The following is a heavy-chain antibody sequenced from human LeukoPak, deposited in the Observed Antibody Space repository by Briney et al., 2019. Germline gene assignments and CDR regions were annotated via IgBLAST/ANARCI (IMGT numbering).Heavy chain of an antibody. CDR2: IRDDGRDK. V-gene: IGHV3-30*02. CDR3: AKDGSNWDFDN. J-gene: IGHJ4*02. Sequence: GGSLRLSCGASGFTFSSYGMHWVRQAPGKGLEWVAFIRDDGRDKYYADSVKGRFTISRDNSKNTLYLQMSSLRTEDTAVYYCAKDGSNWDFDNWGQGTLVIVSS. CDR1: GFTFSSYG. D-gene: IGHD4-11*01.